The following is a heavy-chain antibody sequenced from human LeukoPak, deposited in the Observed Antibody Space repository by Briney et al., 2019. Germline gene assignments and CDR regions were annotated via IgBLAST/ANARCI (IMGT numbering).Heavy chain of an antibody. CDR1: GYTFNKYG. Sequence: GASLKVSCKASGYTFNKYGISWVRQAPGQGLEWIGMINPSGGSTNYAQKFQDRVAMTRDTSTSTIYMEFSSLRSEDTAVYYCARGAVPHHIVVVTAIRSPFDSWGQGTLVTVSS. J-gene: IGHJ4*02. V-gene: IGHV1-46*02. D-gene: IGHD2-21*02. CDR2: INPSGGST. CDR3: ARGAVPHHIVVVTAIRSPFDS.